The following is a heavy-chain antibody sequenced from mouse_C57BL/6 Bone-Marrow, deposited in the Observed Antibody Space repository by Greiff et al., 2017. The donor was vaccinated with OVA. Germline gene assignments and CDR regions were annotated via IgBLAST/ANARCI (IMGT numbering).Heavy chain of an antibody. CDR3: ARNWDEAY. CDR1: GFTFSSYG. CDR2: ISSGGSYT. D-gene: IGHD4-1*01. V-gene: IGHV5-6*01. Sequence: EVNVVESGGDLVKPGGSLKLSCAASGFTFSSYGMSWVRQTPDKRLEWVATISSGGSYTYYPDSVKGRFTISRDNAKNTLYLQMSSLKSEDTAMYYCARNWDEAYWGQGTLVTVSA. J-gene: IGHJ3*01.